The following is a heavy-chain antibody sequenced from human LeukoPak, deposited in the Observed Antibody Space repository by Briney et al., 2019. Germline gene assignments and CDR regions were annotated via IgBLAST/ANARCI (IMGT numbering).Heavy chain of an antibody. J-gene: IGHJ6*03. V-gene: IGHV1-18*01. Sequence: RASVKVSCKASGYTFTSYGINWVRQAPGQGLEWMGWIRVYNGNTNYAQKLQGRVTMTTDTSTSTAYMELSSLRSEDTAVYYCARAPRATVANYYYYYMDVWGKGTTVTISS. D-gene: IGHD4-23*01. CDR3: ARAPRATVANYYYYYMDV. CDR1: GYTFTSYG. CDR2: IRVYNGNT.